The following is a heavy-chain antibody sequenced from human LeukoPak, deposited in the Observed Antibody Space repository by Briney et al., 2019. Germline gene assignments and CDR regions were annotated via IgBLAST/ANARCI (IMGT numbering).Heavy chain of an antibody. CDR3: ARMGEGFGESFFDY. CDR1: GFTFSGYY. V-gene: IGHV3-11*06. J-gene: IGHJ4*02. D-gene: IGHD3-10*01. Sequence: PGGSLRLSCAASGFTFSGYYMSWIRQAPGKGLEGVSYISSSSSYTNYADSVKGRFTISRDNSKNTLYLQMNGLRAEDTAVYYCARMGEGFGESFFDYWGQGTLVTVSS. CDR2: ISSSSSYT.